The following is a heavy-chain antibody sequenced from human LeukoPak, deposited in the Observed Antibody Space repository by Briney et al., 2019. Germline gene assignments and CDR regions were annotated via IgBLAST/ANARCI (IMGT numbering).Heavy chain of an antibody. J-gene: IGHJ4*02. D-gene: IGHD3-22*01. Sequence: GGSLRLSCAASGFTFSSYSMNWVRQAPGKGLEWVSYISSSSSSIYYADSVKGRFAISRDNAKNSLFLQMNSLRDEDTAVYYCAGETLMNYYDSSGFFDYWGQGALVTVSS. CDR2: ISSSSSSI. V-gene: IGHV3-48*02. CDR1: GFTFSSYS. CDR3: AGETLMNYYDSSGFFDY.